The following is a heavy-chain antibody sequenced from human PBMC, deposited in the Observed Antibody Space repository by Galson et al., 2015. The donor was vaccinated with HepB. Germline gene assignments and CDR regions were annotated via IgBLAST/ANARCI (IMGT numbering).Heavy chain of an antibody. CDR2: ISYDGSNK. D-gene: IGHD1-26*01. J-gene: IGHJ4*02. Sequence: SLRLSCAASGFTFSSYSMHWVRQAPGKGLEWVAVISYDGSNKYYADSVKGRFTISRDNSKNTLYLQMNSLRAEDTAVYYCAKGRWELPVNYWGQGTLVTVSS. CDR1: GFTFSSYS. V-gene: IGHV3-30*18. CDR3: AKGRWELPVNY.